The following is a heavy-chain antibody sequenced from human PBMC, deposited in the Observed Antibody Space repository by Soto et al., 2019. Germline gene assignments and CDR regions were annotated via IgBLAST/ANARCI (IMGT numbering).Heavy chain of an antibody. CDR1: GGSMSSYY. CDR3: ARGQRFSDWFDP. Sequence: ETLSLTCTVSGGSMSSYYWTWIRQPAGKGLEWIGRVYSSGGTHYNPSLKSRVTISLDTSKNQFSLRLLSVTDADTAVYYCARGQRFSDWFDPWGQGTLVTAPQ. D-gene: IGHD3-3*01. J-gene: IGHJ5*02. CDR2: VYSSGGT. V-gene: IGHV4-4*07.